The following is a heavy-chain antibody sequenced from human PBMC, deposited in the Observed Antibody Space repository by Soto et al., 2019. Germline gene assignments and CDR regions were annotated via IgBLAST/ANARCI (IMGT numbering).Heavy chain of an antibody. CDR1: GFIFSNYG. J-gene: IGHJ4*02. Sequence: QVQLVESGGGVVQPGRSLRLSCAGSGFIFSNYGMHWVRQAPGKGLEWVAFISYDGSDILYADSVKGQFTISRDNSKSTLFLHMNRPRAEDTAVYFCAIVRVADSPLDHWGQGSLVTVSS. CDR3: AIVRVADSPLDH. CDR2: ISYDGSDI. D-gene: IGHD3-10*02. V-gene: IGHV3-30*03.